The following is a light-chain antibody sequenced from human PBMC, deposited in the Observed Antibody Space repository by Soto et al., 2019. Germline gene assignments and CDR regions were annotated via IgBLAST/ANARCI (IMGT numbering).Light chain of an antibody. CDR3: SSYTSSSSLPYV. CDR2: EVS. CDR1: SSDVGGYNY. Sequence: QSALTQPASVSGSPGQSITISCTGTSSDVGGYNYVSWYQQHPGTAPKLMIFEVSNRPSGVSTRFSGSKSGNTAALTISGLQTEDDADYYCSSYTSSSSLPYVFGSGTKVTVL. V-gene: IGLV2-14*01. J-gene: IGLJ1*01.